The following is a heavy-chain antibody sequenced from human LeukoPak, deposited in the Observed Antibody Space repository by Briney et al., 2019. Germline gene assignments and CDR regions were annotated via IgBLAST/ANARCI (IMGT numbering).Heavy chain of an antibody. CDR2: IYHSGST. CDR3: ARNRSLTTTPGFDH. V-gene: IGHV4-38-2*01. D-gene: IGHD4-11*01. J-gene: IGHJ4*02. Sequence: KPSETLSLTCAVSGYSIRSGDYWGWIRQSPGKGLEWIGSIYHSGSTHYNPSLKSRVTISVDTSKNQSSLMLSSVTAADTAVYYCARNRSLTTTPGFDHWGQGTLVTVSS. CDR1: GYSIRSGDY.